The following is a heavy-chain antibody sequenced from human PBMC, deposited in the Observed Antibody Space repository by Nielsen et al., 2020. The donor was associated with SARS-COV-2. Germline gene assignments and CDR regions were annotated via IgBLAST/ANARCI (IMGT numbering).Heavy chain of an antibody. CDR3: ARVYYDSSGYLNYFDN. V-gene: IGHV3-20*01. J-gene: IGHJ4*02. Sequence: GESLKISCAASGFTFDDYGMSWVRQAPGKGLEWVSGINWNGGSTGYADSVKGRFTISRDNAKNSLYLQMNSLRAEDTALYHCARVYYDSSGYLNYFDNWGQGTLVTVSS. CDR1: GFTFDDYG. D-gene: IGHD3-22*01. CDR2: INWNGGST.